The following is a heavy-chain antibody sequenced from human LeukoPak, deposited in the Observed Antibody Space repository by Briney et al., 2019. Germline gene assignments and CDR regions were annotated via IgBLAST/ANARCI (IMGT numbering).Heavy chain of an antibody. CDR3: AREGYSSGWLYYFDY. J-gene: IGHJ4*02. CDR1: GFTFSRNA. CDR2: IYSGGST. Sequence: GGSLRLSCAASGFTFSRNAMHWVRQAPGKGLEWVSVIYSGGSTYYADSVKGRFTISRDNSKNTLYLQMNSLRAEDTAVYYCAREGYSSGWLYYFDYWGQGTLVTVSS. V-gene: IGHV3-53*01. D-gene: IGHD6-19*01.